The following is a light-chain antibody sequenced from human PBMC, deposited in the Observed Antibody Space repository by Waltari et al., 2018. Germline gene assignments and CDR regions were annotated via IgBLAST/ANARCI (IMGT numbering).Light chain of an antibody. CDR2: QDN. J-gene: IGLJ3*02. Sequence: SYEVTQPPSVSVSPGQTAIITCSGDKLGDKFACWYQQRPGQSPVLVIYQDNKGPSGIPERFSGSNSGNTATLTISGTQAMDEADYYCQTWDSATAVFGGGTKLAVL. CDR3: QTWDSATAV. V-gene: IGLV3-1*01. CDR1: KLGDKF.